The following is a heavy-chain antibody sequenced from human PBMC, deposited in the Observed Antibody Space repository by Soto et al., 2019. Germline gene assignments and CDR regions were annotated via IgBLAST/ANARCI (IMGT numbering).Heavy chain of an antibody. CDR3: ARCGYSYGYSPWFDP. J-gene: IGHJ5*02. CDR2: IKYSGTT. Sequence: PSETLSLTCTVSGGSISSSRCHWGWIRQPPGKGLEWIASIKYSGTTFYNPSLKSRVTLSVDTSKNQFALKLSSVTAADTAVYYCARCGYSYGYSPWFDPWGQGTLVTVSS. D-gene: IGHD5-18*01. CDR1: GGSISSSRCH. V-gene: IGHV4-39*06.